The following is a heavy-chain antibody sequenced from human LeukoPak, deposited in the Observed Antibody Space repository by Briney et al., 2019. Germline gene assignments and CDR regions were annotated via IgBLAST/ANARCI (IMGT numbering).Heavy chain of an antibody. V-gene: IGHV3-74*01. J-gene: IGHJ4*01. CDR2: INGDGSDT. CDR1: GFTLSSNL. CDR3: ASRNSY. D-gene: IGHD1-14*01. Sequence: GGSLRLSCAASGFTLSSNLMHWVRQAPGRGLVWLSRINGDGSDTPYADSVKGRFTISRDNAKNSLYPQMNSLRAEDTAVYYCASRNSYWGQGTLVTVSS.